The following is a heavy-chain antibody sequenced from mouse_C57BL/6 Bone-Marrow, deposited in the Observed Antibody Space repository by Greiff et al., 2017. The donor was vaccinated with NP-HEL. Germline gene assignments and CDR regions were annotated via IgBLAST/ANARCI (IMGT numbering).Heavy chain of an antibody. V-gene: IGHV1-69*01. Sequence: QVQLQQPGAELVMPGASVKLSCKASGYTFTSYWMHWVKQRPGQGLEWIGEIDPSARYTNYNQKFKGKSTLTVDKSSSTAYMQISSLTSEDSAVYYCARRGTTVVSPHWYFDVGGTGTTVTVSS. CDR1: GYTFTSYW. J-gene: IGHJ1*03. CDR2: IDPSARYT. CDR3: ARRGTTVVSPHWYFDV. D-gene: IGHD1-1*01.